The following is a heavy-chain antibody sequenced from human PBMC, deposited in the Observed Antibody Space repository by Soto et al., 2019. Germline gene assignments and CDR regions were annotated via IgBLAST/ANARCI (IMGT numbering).Heavy chain of an antibody. Sequence: ASVNVSCKASGYTFTSYDISWVRQAPGQGLEWMGGIIVYNGNTNYAQKLQGRVMMTADTSTSTAYMELSSLRSEDTAVYYCARAAATAADTLNWFDPWGQGTLVTDSS. V-gene: IGHV1-18*01. CDR3: ARAAATAADTLNWFDP. J-gene: IGHJ5*02. CDR1: GYTFTSYD. CDR2: IIVYNGNT. D-gene: IGHD6-13*01.